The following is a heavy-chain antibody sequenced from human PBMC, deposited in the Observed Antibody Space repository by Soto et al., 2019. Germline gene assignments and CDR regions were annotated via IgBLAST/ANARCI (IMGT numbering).Heavy chain of an antibody. D-gene: IGHD6-13*01. CDR3: ARERQQLVSGPFDY. V-gene: IGHV3-33*01. Sequence: GSLRLSCAASGFTFSSYGMHWVRQAPGKGLEWVAVIWYDGSNKYYADSVKGRFTISRDNSKNTLYLQMNSLRAEDTAVYYCARERQQLVSGPFDYWGQGTLVTVSS. CDR1: GFTFSSYG. CDR2: IWYDGSNK. J-gene: IGHJ4*02.